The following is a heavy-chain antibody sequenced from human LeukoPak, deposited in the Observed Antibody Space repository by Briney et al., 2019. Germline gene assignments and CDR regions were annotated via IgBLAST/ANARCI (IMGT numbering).Heavy chain of an antibody. V-gene: IGHV3-21*05. Sequence: GSLRLSCAASGFTFSSYAMSWVRQAPGKGLEWVSYISSSSRYTDYADSVKGRFTLSRDNAKNSLYLQMNSLRAEDTAVYYCVRGAYCNGGSCYGGYWGQGTLVTVSS. D-gene: IGHD2-15*01. J-gene: IGHJ4*02. CDR3: VRGAYCNGGSCYGGY. CDR2: ISSSSRYT. CDR1: GFTFSSYA.